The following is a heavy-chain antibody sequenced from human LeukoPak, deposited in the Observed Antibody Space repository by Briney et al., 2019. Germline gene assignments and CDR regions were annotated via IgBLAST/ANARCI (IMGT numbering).Heavy chain of an antibody. Sequence: GGSLRLSCAASGFTFSSYSMTWVRQAPGKGLEWVSVVYSDGSIYYADSVKGRFTISRDNSKNTLYLQMDSLRAEDTAVYYCAGYIVVVPTILDYWGQGTLVTVPS. CDR3: AGYIVVVPTILDY. CDR1: GFTFSSYS. D-gene: IGHD2-2*01. V-gene: IGHV3-66*01. CDR2: VYSDGSI. J-gene: IGHJ4*02.